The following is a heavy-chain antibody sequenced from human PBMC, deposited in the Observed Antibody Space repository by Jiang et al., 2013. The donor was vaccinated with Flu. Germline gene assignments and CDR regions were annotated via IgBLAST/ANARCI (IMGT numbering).Heavy chain of an antibody. D-gene: IGHD2-8*01. CDR3: ARHNGASAHQRSLPGNNWLDP. Sequence: QLVESGAEVKKPGESLRISCKGSGYSFTSYWISWLRQMPGKGLEWMGRIDPADSYSNYSPSFQGHVNISVDRSISTAYLQWSSLKASDTAIYYCARHNGASAHQRSLPGNNWLDPWGQGTLVIVSS. J-gene: IGHJ5*02. CDR1: GYSFTSYW. V-gene: IGHV5-10-1*03. CDR2: IDPADSYS.